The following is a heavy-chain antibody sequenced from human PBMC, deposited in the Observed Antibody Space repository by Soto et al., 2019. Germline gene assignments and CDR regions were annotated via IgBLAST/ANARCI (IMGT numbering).Heavy chain of an antibody. CDR2: ISYDGSNK. J-gene: IGHJ2*01. CDR1: GFTFSSYA. CDR3: ARDQPIAVAIYWYFVL. V-gene: IGHV3-30-3*01. Sequence: QVQLVESGGGVVQPGRSLRLSCAASGFTFSSYAMHWVRQAPGKGLEWGAVISYDGSNKYYAESVKGRFTISRDNSKNTLYLQMNSLRAEDTAVYYCARDQPIAVAIYWYFVLWGRGTLVTVSS. D-gene: IGHD6-19*01.